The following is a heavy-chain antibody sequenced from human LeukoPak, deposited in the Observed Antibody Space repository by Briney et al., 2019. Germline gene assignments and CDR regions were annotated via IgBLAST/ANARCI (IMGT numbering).Heavy chain of an antibody. CDR2: INPNSGGT. V-gene: IGHV1-2*02. J-gene: IGHJ4*02. Sequence: GXSVKVSCKASGYTFTSYDINWVRQATGQGLEWMGWINPNSGGTNYAQKFQGRVTMTRDTSISTAYMELSRLRSDDTAVYYCARDFYTYYYDSSGYYYGYWGQGTLVTVSS. CDR3: ARDFYTYYYDSSGYYYGY. D-gene: IGHD3-22*01. CDR1: GYTFTSYD.